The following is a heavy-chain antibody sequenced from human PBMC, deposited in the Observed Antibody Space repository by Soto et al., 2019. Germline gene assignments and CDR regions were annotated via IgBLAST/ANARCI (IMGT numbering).Heavy chain of an antibody. J-gene: IGHJ6*02. V-gene: IGHV1-69*01. Sequence: QVQLVQSGAEVKKPGSSVKVSCKASGGTFSSYAISWVRQAPGQGLEWMGGIIPIFGTANYAQKFQGRVTITADESTSTAYMELSSLRSEDTAVYYCAGGSSIAARLSSSHYYYYGMDVWGQGTTVTVSS. D-gene: IGHD6-6*01. CDR2: IIPIFGTA. CDR3: AGGSSIAARLSSSHYYYYGMDV. CDR1: GGTFSSYA.